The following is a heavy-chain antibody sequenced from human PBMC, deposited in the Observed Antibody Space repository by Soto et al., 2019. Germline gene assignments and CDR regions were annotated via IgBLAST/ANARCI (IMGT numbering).Heavy chain of an antibody. CDR1: GGTFSSYA. V-gene: IGHV1-69*01. J-gene: IGHJ6*02. Sequence: QVQLVQSGAEVKKPGSSVKVSCTASGGTFSSYAISWVRQAPGQGLEWMGGIIPIFGTANYAQKLQGRVTITADESTSAAYMELSSLRSEDTAVYYCATAPGYSYGYYYYYGMDVWGQGTTVTVSS. D-gene: IGHD5-18*01. CDR3: ATAPGYSYGYYYYYGMDV. CDR2: IIPIFGTA.